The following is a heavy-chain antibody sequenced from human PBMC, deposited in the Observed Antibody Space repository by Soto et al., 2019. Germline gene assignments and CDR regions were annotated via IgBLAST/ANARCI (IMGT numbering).Heavy chain of an antibody. CDR1: GGSISGHY. CDR2: IYSSGTT. Sequence: PSETLSLTCAVSGGSISGHYWSWIRLPAGRRLQWVGRIYSSGTTNYNPSLESRVTISVDTSKNQFSLKLSSVTAADTAVYYCARFGSSSWNWFDPWGQGTLVTVSS. V-gene: IGHV4-4*07. J-gene: IGHJ5*02. D-gene: IGHD6-6*01. CDR3: ARFGSSSWNWFDP.